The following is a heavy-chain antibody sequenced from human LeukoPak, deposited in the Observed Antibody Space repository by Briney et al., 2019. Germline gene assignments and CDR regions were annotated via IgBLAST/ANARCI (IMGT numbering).Heavy chain of an antibody. V-gene: IGHV1-2*02. CDR3: ARGGPAARLITFGGVTDY. Sequence: AASVKVSCKASGYTFTGYYMHWVRQAPGQGLEWMGWINPNSGGTNYAQKFQGRVTMTRDTSISTAYMELRSLRSDDTAVYYCARGGPAARLITFGGVTDYWGQGTLVTVSS. CDR2: INPNSGGT. J-gene: IGHJ4*02. CDR1: GYTFTGYY. D-gene: IGHD3-16*01.